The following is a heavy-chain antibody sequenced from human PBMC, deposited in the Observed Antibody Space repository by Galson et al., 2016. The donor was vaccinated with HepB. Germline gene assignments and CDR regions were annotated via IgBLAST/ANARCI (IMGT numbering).Heavy chain of an antibody. CDR3: ARQLFGDYGQRGWYYVFAMDV. D-gene: IGHD4-17*01. J-gene: IGHJ6*02. CDR1: GGSISSNSDQ. CDR2: VYHSGST. V-gene: IGHV4-39*01. Sequence: SETLSLTCTVSGGSISSNSDQWGWIRQPPGKGLEWIGSVYHSGSTQYNPSLKSRVTISVDTSMNQFSLKLSSVTAADTAVYFCARQLFGDYGQRGWYYVFAMDVWGQGTTVTVSS.